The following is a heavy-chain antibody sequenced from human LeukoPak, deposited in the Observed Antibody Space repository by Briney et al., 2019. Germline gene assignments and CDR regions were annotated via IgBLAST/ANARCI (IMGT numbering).Heavy chain of an antibody. D-gene: IGHD6-13*01. V-gene: IGHV3-66*01. CDR3: ARGIAAAGFSWFDP. CDR1: GFTVSSNY. CDR2: IYSGDST. Sequence: GGSLRLSCAASGFTVSSNYMSWVRQAPGKGLEWVSVIYSGDSTYYADSVKGRFTISRDNSKNTLYLQMNSLRAEDTAVYYCARGIAAAGFSWFDPWGQGTLVTVSS. J-gene: IGHJ5*02.